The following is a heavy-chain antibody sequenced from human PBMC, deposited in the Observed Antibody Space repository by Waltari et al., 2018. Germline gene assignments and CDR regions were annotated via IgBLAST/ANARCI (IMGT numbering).Heavy chain of an antibody. Sequence: QVQLQESGPGLVKPSETLSLTCTVSGGSISSYYWSWIRQPPGKGLEWIGYIYYSGSTNYNPSLKSRVTISVDTSKNQFSLKLSSVTAADTVVYYCARDSGRPFDSGQRAYFDYWGQGTLVTVSS. CDR3: ARDSGRPFDSGQRAYFDY. D-gene: IGHD3-10*01. V-gene: IGHV4-59*01. J-gene: IGHJ4*02. CDR1: GGSISSYY. CDR2: IYYSGST.